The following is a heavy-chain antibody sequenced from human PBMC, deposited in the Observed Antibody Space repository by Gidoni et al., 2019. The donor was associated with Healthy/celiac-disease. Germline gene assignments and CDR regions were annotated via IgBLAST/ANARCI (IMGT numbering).Heavy chain of an antibody. V-gene: IGHV3-73*02. CDR3: TRDYGAGFDY. Sequence: EVQLVESGGGLVQPGGSLKLSCAASGFTFSGSAMHWVRQASGKGLEWVGRIRSKANSYATAYAASVKGRFTISRDDSKNTAYLQMNSLKTEDTAVYYCTRDYGAGFDYWGQGTLVTVSS. D-gene: IGHD3-10*01. CDR1: GFTFSGSA. J-gene: IGHJ4*02. CDR2: IRSKANSYAT.